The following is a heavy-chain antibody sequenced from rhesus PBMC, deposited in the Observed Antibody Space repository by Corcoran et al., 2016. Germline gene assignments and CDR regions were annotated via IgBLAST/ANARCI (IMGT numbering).Heavy chain of an antibody. J-gene: IGHJ4*01. D-gene: IGHD1-1*01. CDR3: AREKRTAGTDFFY. CDR1: GYSISSNY. Sequence: QVQLQESGPGLVKPSETLSLTCAVSGYSISSNYWSWIRQPPGKGLDWIGYIYGSSGRTYYNPSLKSRFTISTDPSKNQVSLKLSSVTAADTAVYYCAREKRTAGTDFFYWGQGVLVTVSS. CDR2: IYGSSGRT. V-gene: IGHV4-147*01.